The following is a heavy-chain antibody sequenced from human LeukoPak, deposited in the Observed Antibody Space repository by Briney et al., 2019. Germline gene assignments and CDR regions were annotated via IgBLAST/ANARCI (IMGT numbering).Heavy chain of an antibody. J-gene: IGHJ4*02. CDR1: GFTFSSYA. CDR3: ATQYGSSWRDYFDY. D-gene: IGHD6-13*01. V-gene: IGHV3-23*01. Sequence: GGSLRLSCAASGFTFSSYAMSWVRQAPGKGLEWVSAFSGSGAGTYSADSVKGRFTVSRDNSKNTLYLQMNNLRAEDTAVYYCATQYGSSWRDYFDYWGQGTLVTVSS. CDR2: FSGSGAGT.